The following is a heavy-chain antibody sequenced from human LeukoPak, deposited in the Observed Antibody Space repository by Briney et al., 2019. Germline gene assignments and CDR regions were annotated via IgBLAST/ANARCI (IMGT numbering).Heavy chain of an antibody. V-gene: IGHV4-39*01. J-gene: IGHJ4*02. D-gene: IGHD2-2*02. CDR1: GGSISSSSYY. Sequence: SETLSLTCTVSGGSISSSSYYWGWIRQPPGKGLEWIGSIYYSGSTYYNPSLKSRVTISVDTSKNQCSLKLSSVTAADTAVYYCAGSLVGTVVPAAIEAPGQKAFDYWGQGTLVTVSS. CDR2: IYYSGST. CDR3: AGSLVGTVVPAAIEAPGQKAFDY.